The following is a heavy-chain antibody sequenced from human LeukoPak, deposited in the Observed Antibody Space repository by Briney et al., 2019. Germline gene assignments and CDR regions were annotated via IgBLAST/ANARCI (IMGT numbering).Heavy chain of an antibody. D-gene: IGHD2-2*01. CDR3: ARGHVYCSSTSCSLSWFDP. V-gene: IGHV1-46*01. J-gene: IGHJ5*02. CDR2: INPSGGST. CDR1: GYTFTSYY. Sequence: GASVKVSCKASGYTFTSYYMHWVRQAPGQGREWMGIINPSGGSTSYAQKFQGRVTMTRDTSTSTVYMELSSLRSEDTAVYYCARGHVYCSSTSCSLSWFDPWGQGTLVTVSS.